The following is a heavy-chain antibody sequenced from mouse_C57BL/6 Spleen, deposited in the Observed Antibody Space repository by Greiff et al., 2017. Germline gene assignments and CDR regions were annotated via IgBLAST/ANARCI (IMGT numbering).Heavy chain of an antibody. J-gene: IGHJ4*01. Sequence: VQLKESGAELVRPGASVKLSCTASGFNIKDDYMHWVKQRPEQGLEWIGWIDPENGDTEYASKFQGKATITADTSSNTAYLQLSSLTSEDTAVYYCTTLRWYAMDYWGQGTSVTVSS. CDR3: TTLRWYAMDY. CDR1: GFNIKDDY. V-gene: IGHV14-4*01. CDR2: IDPENGDT. D-gene: IGHD1-1*02.